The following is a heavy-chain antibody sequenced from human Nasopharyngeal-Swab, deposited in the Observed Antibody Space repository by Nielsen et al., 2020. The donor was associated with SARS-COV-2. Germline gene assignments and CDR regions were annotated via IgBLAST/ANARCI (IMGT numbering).Heavy chain of an antibody. Sequence: GESLKISCTASGFTFSSYAMSWVRQAPGKGLEWVSEISGSGGSTYYAESVKGRFTISRDNSKNTLYLQMSSLRAEDTAIYHCAKDLGVESPLWFDYWGQGTLLTVSS. J-gene: IGHJ4*02. D-gene: IGHD4-23*01. CDR1: GFTFSSYA. V-gene: IGHV3-23*01. CDR3: AKDLGVESPLWFDY. CDR2: ISGSGGST.